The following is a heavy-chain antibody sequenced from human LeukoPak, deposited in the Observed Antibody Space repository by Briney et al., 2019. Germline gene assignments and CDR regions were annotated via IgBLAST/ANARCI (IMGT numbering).Heavy chain of an antibody. D-gene: IGHD1-26*01. J-gene: IGHJ4*02. CDR1: GFTVSSNY. Sequence: GGSLRLSCAASGFTVSSNYMSWVRQAPGKGLEWVSVIYSGGSTYYADSVKGRFTISRDNSKNTLYLQMNSLRAEDTAVYYCRGASGSYPYYFDYWGQGTLVTVSS. CDR2: IYSGGST. CDR3: RGASGSYPYYFDY. V-gene: IGHV3-53*01.